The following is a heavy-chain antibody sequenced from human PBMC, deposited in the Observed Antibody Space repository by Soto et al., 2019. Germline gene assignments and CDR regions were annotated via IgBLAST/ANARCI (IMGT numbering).Heavy chain of an antibody. J-gene: IGHJ5*02. D-gene: IGHD6-25*01. V-gene: IGHV4-30-4*08. CDR3: GRGVSSGWNPTRVDP. CDR2: VYGVGTS. CDR1: GDSIRSVGYY. Sequence: QIQLQESGPGLVKPSETLSLTCSVSGDSIRSVGYYWTWIRQPPGKGLEWLGDVYGVGTSRYNASLGSRLYISAAPSNNAISLTLASVTATDTAVYFCGRGVSSGWNPTRVDPWGHG.